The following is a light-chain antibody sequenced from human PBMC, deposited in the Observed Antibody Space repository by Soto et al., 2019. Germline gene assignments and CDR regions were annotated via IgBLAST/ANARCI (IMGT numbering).Light chain of an antibody. Sequence: EIVLTQSPGTLSLSPGERATLSCRASQSVSGNYLAWYQRKPGQAPRLLIYGASSRATDIPNRFGGSGSGKAFPLTITKREPEVFAFYYCKQNGIPPPTFGKGPKVEIK. CDR1: QSVSGNY. J-gene: IGKJ1*01. CDR2: GAS. V-gene: IGKV3-20*01. CDR3: KQNGIPPPT.